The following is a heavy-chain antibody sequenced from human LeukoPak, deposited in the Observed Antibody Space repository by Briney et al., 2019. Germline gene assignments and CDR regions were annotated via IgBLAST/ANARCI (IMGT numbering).Heavy chain of an antibody. Sequence: GGSLRLSCAASGFTLSSYWMSWVRQAPGKGLEWVANIKQDGSEKYYVDSVKGRFTISRDNAKNSLYLQMNSLRAEDTAVYYCARDASHYDFWSGATHYYMDVWGKGTTVTVSS. CDR1: GFTLSSYW. CDR2: IKQDGSEK. CDR3: ARDASHYDFWSGATHYYMDV. J-gene: IGHJ6*03. D-gene: IGHD3-3*01. V-gene: IGHV3-7*01.